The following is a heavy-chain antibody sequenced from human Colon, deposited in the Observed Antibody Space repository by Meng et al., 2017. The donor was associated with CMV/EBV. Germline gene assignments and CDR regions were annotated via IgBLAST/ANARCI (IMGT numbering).Heavy chain of an antibody. V-gene: IGHV4-34*01. Sequence: SETLSLTCAVYGGSFSGYCWSWIRQPPGKGLEWIGEINHSGSTNYNPSLKSRVTISVDTSKNQFSLKLSSVTAADTAVYYCARAGTGTGATIDYWGQGTLVTVSS. J-gene: IGHJ4*02. CDR2: INHSGST. D-gene: IGHD1-1*01. CDR1: GGSFSGYC. CDR3: ARAGTGTGATIDY.